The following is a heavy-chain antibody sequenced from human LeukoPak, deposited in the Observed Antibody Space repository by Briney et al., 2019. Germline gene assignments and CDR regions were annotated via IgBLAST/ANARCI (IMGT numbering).Heavy chain of an antibody. CDR1: GYTFTGYY. J-gene: IGHJ5*02. V-gene: IGHV1-2*06. D-gene: IGHD3-10*01. Sequence: ASVKVSCKASGYTFTGYYMHWVRQAPGQGLEWMGRINPNSGGTNYAQKFQGRVTMTRDTSISTAYMELSRPRSDDTAVYYCARGERSIAVLLWFGEFDPWGQGTLVTVSS. CDR3: ARGERSIAVLLWFGEFDP. CDR2: INPNSGGT.